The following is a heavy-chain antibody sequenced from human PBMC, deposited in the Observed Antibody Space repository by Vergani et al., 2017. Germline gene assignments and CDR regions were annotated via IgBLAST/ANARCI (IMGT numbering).Heavy chain of an antibody. CDR3: ARSIGYCAGATCRAYYFGH. CDR2: LNPNTGHT. D-gene: IGHD2-21*01. Sequence: QVQLVQSGAEVKKPGASVKVSCKASGYIFKNYYIHWLRPAPGQAIDWMGILNPNTGHTTSAQKFMGRVDMTRHPTTDTSTGTVQMTLSSLRSEDTAVYYCARSIGYCAGATCRAYYFGHWGQGTLVTVSS. J-gene: IGHJ5*02. CDR1: GYIFKNYY. V-gene: IGHV1-46*02.